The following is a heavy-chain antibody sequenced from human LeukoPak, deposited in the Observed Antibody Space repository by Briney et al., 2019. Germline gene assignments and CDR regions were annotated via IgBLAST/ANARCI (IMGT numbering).Heavy chain of an antibody. J-gene: IGHJ4*02. CDR3: ARQPGRGYSYGGTYYFDY. CDR2: ISYDGSNK. CDR1: GFTFSSYA. Sequence: TGGSLRLSCAASGFTFSSYAMHWVRQAPGKGLEWVAVISYDGSNKYYADSVKGRFTISRDNSKNTLYLQMNSLRAEDTAVYYCARQPGRGYSYGGTYYFDYWGQGTLVTVSS. D-gene: IGHD5-18*01. V-gene: IGHV3-30*04.